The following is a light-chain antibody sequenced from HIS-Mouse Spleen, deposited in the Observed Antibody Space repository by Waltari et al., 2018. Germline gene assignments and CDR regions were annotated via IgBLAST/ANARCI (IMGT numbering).Light chain of an antibody. Sequence: SYELTQPPSVSVSPGQTARITCSGDALPKKYAYWYQKKSGQAPVLVIYEDSKRPSGIPLSFSVSSSVTIATLTISGSQVEDEADYYCYSKDSSCNHRVFGIGTKLTIL. CDR3: YSKDSSCNHRV. J-gene: IGLJ2*01. V-gene: IGLV3-10*01. CDR1: ALPKKY. CDR2: EDS.